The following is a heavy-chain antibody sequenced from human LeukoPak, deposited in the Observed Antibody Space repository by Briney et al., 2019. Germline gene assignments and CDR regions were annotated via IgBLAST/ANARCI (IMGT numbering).Heavy chain of an antibody. D-gene: IGHD5-12*01. CDR1: GFTFSSYA. CDR2: ISGSGGST. V-gene: IGHV3-23*01. Sequence: PGGSLRLSCAASGFTFSSYAMSWVRQAPGKGLEWVSAISGSGGSTYYADSVKGRFTISRDNSKNTLYLQMNSLRAEDTAVYYCAKMPTPSGYGLATFDYWGQGTLVTVSS. CDR3: AKMPTPSGYGLATFDY. J-gene: IGHJ4*02.